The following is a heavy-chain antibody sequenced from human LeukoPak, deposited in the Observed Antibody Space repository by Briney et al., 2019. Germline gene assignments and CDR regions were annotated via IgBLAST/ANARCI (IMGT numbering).Heavy chain of an antibody. CDR3: ARVMDSGWPHYYYYGMDV. D-gene: IGHD6-19*01. CDR2: VSTSGST. J-gene: IGHJ6*02. V-gene: IGHV4-4*07. CDR1: GDSISRYY. Sequence: PSETLSLTCTVSGDSISRYYWSWIRQPAGKGLEWIGRVSTSGSTNYNPSLKSRVTMSVDTSKNQFSLKLSSVTAADTAVYYCARVMDSGWPHYYYYGMDVWGQGTTVTVSS.